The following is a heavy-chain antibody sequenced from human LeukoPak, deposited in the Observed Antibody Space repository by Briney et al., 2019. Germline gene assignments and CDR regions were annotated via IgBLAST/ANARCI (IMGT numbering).Heavy chain of an antibody. V-gene: IGHV3-23*01. Sequence: GGSLRLSCAASGFTFSSHGMHWVRQAPGKGLEWVSAISGSGGSTYYADSVKGRFTISRDNSKNTLYLQMNSLRAEDTAVYYCAKDLGYSSSWYDTYYYYYGMDVWGQGTTVTVSS. D-gene: IGHD6-13*01. CDR2: ISGSGGST. CDR1: GFTFSSHG. J-gene: IGHJ6*02. CDR3: AKDLGYSSSWYDTYYYYYGMDV.